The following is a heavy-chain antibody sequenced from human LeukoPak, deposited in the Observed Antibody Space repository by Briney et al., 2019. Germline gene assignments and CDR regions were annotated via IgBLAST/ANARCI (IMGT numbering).Heavy chain of an antibody. J-gene: IGHJ4*02. D-gene: IGHD6-19*01. CDR3: ARDQDSGYSSGWVKGVRYFDY. Sequence: GGSLKLSCAASGFTFSSYSMNWVRQAPGKGLEWVSSISSSSSYIYYADSVKGRFTISRDNAKNSLYPQMNSLRAEDTAVYYCARDQDSGYSSGWVKGVRYFDYWGQGTLVTVSS. CDR1: GFTFSSYS. V-gene: IGHV3-21*01. CDR2: ISSSSSYI.